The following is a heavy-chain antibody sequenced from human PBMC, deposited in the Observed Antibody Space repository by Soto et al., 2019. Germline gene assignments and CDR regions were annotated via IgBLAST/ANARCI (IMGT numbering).Heavy chain of an antibody. CDR1: GGTFSNDI. J-gene: IGHJ4*02. D-gene: IGHD5-12*01. Sequence: QVQLVQSGAEVKKPGSSVKVSCKTSGGTFSNDIITCVRQAPGQGLEWMGRLIPLLDTTNSAQKVQCRVTMTEEESTRTAYNELNTPGSEDPAVYYWVRDSPIGGTFSGGHGIDYWGQGNLGTASS. V-gene: IGHV1-69*08. CDR2: LIPLLDTT. CDR3: VRDSPIGGTFSGGHGIDY.